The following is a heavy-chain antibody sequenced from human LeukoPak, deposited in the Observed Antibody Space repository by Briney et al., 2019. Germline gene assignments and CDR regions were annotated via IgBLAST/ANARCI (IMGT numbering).Heavy chain of an antibody. Sequence: PSETLSPTCAVYGGSFSGYYWSWIRQPPGKGLEWIGEINHSGSTNYNPSLKSRVTISVDTSKNQSSLKLSSVTAADTAVYYCGFSSSWYVDFQHWGQGTLVTVSS. CDR3: GFSSSWYVDFQH. V-gene: IGHV4-34*01. CDR1: GGSFSGYY. J-gene: IGHJ1*01. D-gene: IGHD6-13*01. CDR2: INHSGST.